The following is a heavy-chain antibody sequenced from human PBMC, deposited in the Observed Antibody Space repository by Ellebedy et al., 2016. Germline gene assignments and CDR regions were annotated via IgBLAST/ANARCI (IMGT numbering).Heavy chain of an antibody. CDR3: AKMNWNDAQGY. Sequence: GGSLRLSFATSGFSFSSQPISWVRQAPGKGLEWVSAISGTGDTSYADSVRGRFTISRDNSKNTLYLQLNSLRAEATAVYYCAKMNWNDAQGYWGQGTQVTVSS. J-gene: IGHJ4*02. CDR2: ISGTGDT. V-gene: IGHV3-23*01. D-gene: IGHD1-1*01. CDR1: GFSFSSQP.